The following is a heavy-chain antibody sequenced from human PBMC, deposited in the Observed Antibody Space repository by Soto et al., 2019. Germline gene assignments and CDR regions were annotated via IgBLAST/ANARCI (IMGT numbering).Heavy chain of an antibody. CDR1: GFTFRNYW. D-gene: IGHD3-3*01. J-gene: IGHJ5*02. CDR3: ASGEDFGVAHDL. Sequence: GGSLRLSCAVSGFTFRNYWMHWVRQGPGKGLVWVSRINSDGSSTSYADSVKGRFTISRDNAKNTLYLQMNSLGAEDTAVYFCASGEDFGVAHDLWGQGTLVTVSS. CDR2: INSDGSST. V-gene: IGHV3-74*01.